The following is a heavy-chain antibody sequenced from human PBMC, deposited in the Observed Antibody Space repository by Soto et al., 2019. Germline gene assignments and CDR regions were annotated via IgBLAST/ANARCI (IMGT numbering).Heavy chain of an antibody. D-gene: IGHD2-2*01. CDR1: GFTFSSYG. J-gene: IGHJ6*02. V-gene: IGHV3-30*18. CDR2: ISYDGSNK. Sequence: PVGSLRLSCAASGFTFSSYGMHWVRQAPGKGLEWVAVISYDGSNKYYADSVKGRFTISRDNSKNTLYLQMNSLRAEDTAVYYCAKEGSLDYCSSTSCPLDVWGQGTTVTVSS. CDR3: AKEGSLDYCSSTSCPLDV.